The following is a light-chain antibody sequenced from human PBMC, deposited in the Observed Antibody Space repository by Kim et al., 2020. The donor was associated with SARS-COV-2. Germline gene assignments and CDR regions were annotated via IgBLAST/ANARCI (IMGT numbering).Light chain of an antibody. CDR2: DAS. Sequence: IQLTQSPSSLSASIGDRVTITCRASQGISKYLAWYQQKPGKAPNLLIYDASTLQSGVPSRFRGSGSGTDFALTITSLQPEDFATYYCQHVNEYFPLTFGGGTKVDIK. CDR3: QHVNEYFPLT. V-gene: IGKV1-9*01. CDR1: QGISKY. J-gene: IGKJ4*01.